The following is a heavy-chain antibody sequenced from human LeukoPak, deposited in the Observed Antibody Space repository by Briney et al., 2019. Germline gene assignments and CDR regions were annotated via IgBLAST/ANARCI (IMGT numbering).Heavy chain of an antibody. J-gene: IGHJ4*02. CDR1: GGTFSSYA. CDR3: ARAYRPSIAAAGPFDY. Sequence: SVKVSCKASGGTFSSYAISWVRQAPGQGLEWMGGIIPIFGTANYAQKFQGRVTIAADESTSTAYMELSSLRSEDTAVYYCARAYRPSIAAAGPFDYWGQGTLVTVSS. D-gene: IGHD6-13*01. V-gene: IGHV1-69*01. CDR2: IIPIFGTA.